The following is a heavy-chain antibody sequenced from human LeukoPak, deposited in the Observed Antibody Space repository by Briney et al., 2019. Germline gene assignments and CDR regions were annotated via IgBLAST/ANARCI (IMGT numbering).Heavy chain of an antibody. Sequence: GGSLRLSCVASGVTLSNYAMSWARQAPGKGLEWVSGISSSGSGGNTYYADSVKGRFTISRDNSKNTLYLQMNSLRAEDTAVYYCARGIRPNGYNFYWGQGTLVTVSS. D-gene: IGHD5-24*01. J-gene: IGHJ4*02. V-gene: IGHV3-23*01. CDR2: ISSSGSGGNT. CDR1: GVTLSNYA. CDR3: ARGIRPNGYNFY.